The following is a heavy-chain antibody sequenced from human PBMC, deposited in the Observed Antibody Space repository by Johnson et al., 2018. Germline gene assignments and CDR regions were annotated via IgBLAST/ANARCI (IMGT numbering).Heavy chain of an antibody. D-gene: IGHD1-7*01. CDR2: ISWNSGSI. CDR1: GFTFDDYA. J-gene: IGHJ3*02. Sequence: VQLVESGGGLVQPGRSLRLSCAASGFTFDDYAMHWVRQVPGKGLEWVSGISWNSGSIGYADTVKGRFTISRDNAKTSLYLQMNSLKAEDTAVYYCARDPITGTSDAFDIWGQGTMVTVSS. V-gene: IGHV3-9*01. CDR3: ARDPITGTSDAFDI.